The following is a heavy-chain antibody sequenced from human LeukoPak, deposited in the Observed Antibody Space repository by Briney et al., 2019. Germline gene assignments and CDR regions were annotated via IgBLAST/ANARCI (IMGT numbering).Heavy chain of an antibody. CDR1: GFTFSSYA. Sequence: QSGGSLRLSCAASGFTFSSYAMSWVRQAPGKGLEWVSIIYRGLDTYYADSVKGRFTISRDSSKNTLYLQMNSLRVEDTAVYYCARVLPSSALYAYCYYMDVWGKGTTVTVSS. V-gene: IGHV3-23*01. J-gene: IGHJ6*03. CDR2: IYRGLDT. D-gene: IGHD3-22*01. CDR3: ARVLPSSALYAYCYYMDV.